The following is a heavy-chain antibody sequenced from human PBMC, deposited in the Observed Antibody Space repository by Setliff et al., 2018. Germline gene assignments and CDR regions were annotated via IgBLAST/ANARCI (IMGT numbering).Heavy chain of an antibody. D-gene: IGHD3-10*01. CDR1: GYTFTSYG. CDR3: ARDRLSSITMVRGVSDY. Sequence: ASVKVSCKASGYTFTSYGISWVRQAPGQGLEWMGWISAYNGNTNYAQKLQGRVTMTTDTSTSTAYMELRSLRSDDTAVYYCARDRLSSITMVRGVSDYWGQGTLVTVSS. J-gene: IGHJ4*02. V-gene: IGHV1-18*01. CDR2: ISAYNGNT.